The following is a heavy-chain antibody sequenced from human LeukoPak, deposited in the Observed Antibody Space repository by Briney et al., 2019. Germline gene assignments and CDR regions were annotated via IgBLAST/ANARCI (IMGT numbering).Heavy chain of an antibody. Sequence: PSVKVSCKASGGTFSSYAISWVRQAPGQGLEWMGGIIPILGTANYAQKFQGRVTITTDESTSTAYMELSSLRSEDTAVYYCARADYYGSGYPVINYMDVWGKGTTVTVSS. CDR2: IIPILGTA. V-gene: IGHV1-69*05. D-gene: IGHD3-10*01. CDR3: ARADYYGSGYPVINYMDV. CDR1: GGTFSSYA. J-gene: IGHJ6*03.